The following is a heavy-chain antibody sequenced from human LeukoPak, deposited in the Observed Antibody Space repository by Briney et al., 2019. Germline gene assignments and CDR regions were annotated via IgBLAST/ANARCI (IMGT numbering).Heavy chain of an antibody. V-gene: IGHV1-18*01. Sequence: ASVKVSCKASGYTFTSYGISWVRQAPGQGLEWMGWISAYNGNTNYAQKLQCRVTMTTDTSTSTAYMELRSLRSDDTAVYYCARMLPEYDAFDIWGQGTMVTVSS. J-gene: IGHJ3*02. CDR2: ISAYNGNT. CDR3: ARMLPEYDAFDI. CDR1: GYTFTSYG. D-gene: IGHD2/OR15-2a*01.